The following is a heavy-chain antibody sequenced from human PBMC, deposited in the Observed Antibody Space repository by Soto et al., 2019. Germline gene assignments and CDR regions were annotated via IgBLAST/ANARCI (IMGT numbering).Heavy chain of an antibody. J-gene: IGHJ5*02. D-gene: IGHD3-16*01. V-gene: IGHV3-74*01. CDR3: TRDWSYASES. Sequence: EVHLVESGGGLVQPGGSLRLSCAASGFTFSTFSNSWMHWVRQPPGKGLVWVSHINSDGSTTTFADSVKGRFTISRDNAKNTVYLQMNSLRVEDTAVYYCTRDWSYASESWGQGTLVTVSS. CDR1: GFTFSTFSNSW. CDR2: INSDGSTT.